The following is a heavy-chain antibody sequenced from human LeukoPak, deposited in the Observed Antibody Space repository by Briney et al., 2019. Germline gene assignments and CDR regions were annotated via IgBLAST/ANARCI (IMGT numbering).Heavy chain of an antibody. Sequence: GGSLRLSCAASGFTFNDYAIHWVRQAPGKGLEWVSLISGGGDSTYYADSVEGRFTISRDNSKNSLYLQMNSLSTEDTAFYYCVKDRPDYDFWTGYYDPHAFDIWGRGTMVTVSS. D-gene: IGHD3-3*01. CDR2: ISGGGDST. J-gene: IGHJ3*02. CDR1: GFTFNDYA. V-gene: IGHV3-43*02. CDR3: VKDRPDYDFWTGYYDPHAFDI.